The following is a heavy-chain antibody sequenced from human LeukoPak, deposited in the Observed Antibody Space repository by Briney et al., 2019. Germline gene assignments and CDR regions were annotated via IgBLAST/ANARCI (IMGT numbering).Heavy chain of an antibody. V-gene: IGHV3-23*01. Sequence: PGGSLRLSCAASGFTFSDYAMNWVRQAPGKGLEWVSAISGSGCSTYYADSVKGRFTISRDNSKNTLYLQMNSLRAEDTAVYYCARDRPGRYCSTTSCYNASPFDPWGQGTLVTVSS. CDR3: ARDRPGRYCSTTSCYNASPFDP. J-gene: IGHJ5*02. D-gene: IGHD2-2*02. CDR2: ISGSGCST. CDR1: GFTFSDYA.